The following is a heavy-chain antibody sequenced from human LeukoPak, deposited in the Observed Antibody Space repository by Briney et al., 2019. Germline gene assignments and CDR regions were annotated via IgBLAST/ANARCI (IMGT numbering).Heavy chain of an antibody. CDR2: IHHSGST. V-gene: IGHV4-38-2*02. CDR3: ATCVRGTTDFDY. Sequence: SETLSLTCTVSGYSISSTYYWGWIRQPPGKGLEWIGSIHHSGSTYYNPSLKSRVTISVDTSKKQFSMKLSSVTAADRAVYYCATCVRGTTDFDYWGQGTLVTVSS. CDR1: GYSISSTYY. D-gene: IGHD1-1*01. J-gene: IGHJ4*02.